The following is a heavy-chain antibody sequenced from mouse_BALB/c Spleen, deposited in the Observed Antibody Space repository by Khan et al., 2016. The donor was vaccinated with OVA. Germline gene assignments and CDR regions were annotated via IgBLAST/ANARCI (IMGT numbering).Heavy chain of an antibody. CDR2: ISSGGDYT. CDR1: GFTFSSYG. J-gene: IGHJ3*01. V-gene: IGHV5-6*01. Sequence: EVQLVESGGDLVKPGGSLKLSCAASGFTFSSYGMSWVRQTPDKRLEWVATISSGGDYTYYPDSVKGRFTISRDNAKNTLYLQMSSLKSEDTAMYYCASHLTGSFAYWDQGTLVTVSA. D-gene: IGHD4-1*01. CDR3: ASHLTGSFAY.